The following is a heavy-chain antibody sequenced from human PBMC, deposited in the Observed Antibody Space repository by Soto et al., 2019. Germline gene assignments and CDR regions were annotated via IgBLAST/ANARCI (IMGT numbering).Heavy chain of an antibody. CDR1: GGSIRSYY. D-gene: IGHD3-16*01. V-gene: IGHV4-59*08. CDR3: ARRRLGGATWWFDP. CDR2: IYYSEST. Sequence: QMQLQETGPGLVKPSETLSLTCTVSGGSIRSYYWSWIRQPPGKGLEWIGYIYYSESTNYNPSLKSRVTVSVDTAGNQFSRKLNSVTAADAAVYYCARRRLGGATWWFDPWGQGTLVTVSS. J-gene: IGHJ5*02.